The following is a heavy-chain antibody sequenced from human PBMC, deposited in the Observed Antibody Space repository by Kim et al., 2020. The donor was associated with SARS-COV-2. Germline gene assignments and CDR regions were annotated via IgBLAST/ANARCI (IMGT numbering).Heavy chain of an antibody. CDR1: GGSISSSSYY. Sequence: SETLSLTCTVSGGSISSSSYYWGWIRQPPGKGLEWIGSIYYSGSTYYNPSLKSRVTISVDTSKNQFSLKLSSVTAADTAVYYCARARVYSNYVYYYYMDVWGKGTTVTVSS. D-gene: IGHD4-4*01. J-gene: IGHJ6*03. V-gene: IGHV4-39*01. CDR3: ARARVYSNYVYYYYMDV. CDR2: IYYSGST.